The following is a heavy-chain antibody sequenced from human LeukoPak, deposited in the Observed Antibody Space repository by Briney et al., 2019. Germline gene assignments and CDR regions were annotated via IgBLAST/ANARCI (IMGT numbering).Heavy chain of an antibody. J-gene: IGHJ3*02. CDR1: GYTFTSYG. CDR3: ARESIYYDDSSGYYSPHAFDI. CDR2: ISAYNGNT. V-gene: IGHV1-18*01. D-gene: IGHD3-22*01. Sequence: GASVKVSCKPSGYTFTSYGISWVRQAPEQGLEWMGWISAYNGNTNYAQKLQGRVTMTTDTSTSTAYMELRSLRSDVTAVYYCARESIYYDDSSGYYSPHAFDIWGQGTMVTVSS.